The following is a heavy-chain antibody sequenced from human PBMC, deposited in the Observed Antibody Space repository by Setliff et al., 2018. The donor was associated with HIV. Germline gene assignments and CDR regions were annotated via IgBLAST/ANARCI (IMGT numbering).Heavy chain of an antibody. CDR1: GDSITSGDYY. Sequence: LSLTCTVSGDSITSGDYYWSWIRQSPGKGLEWIGHIHYKGNIDYNASLKSRLAISSDTSKNQFSLNLSSVIAADTAIYFCARFTVVVFGAGEPSWFDPWGQGILVTVS. V-gene: IGHV4-30-4*08. D-gene: IGHD2-15*01. CDR3: ARFTVVVFGAGEPSWFDP. J-gene: IGHJ5*02. CDR2: IHYKGNI.